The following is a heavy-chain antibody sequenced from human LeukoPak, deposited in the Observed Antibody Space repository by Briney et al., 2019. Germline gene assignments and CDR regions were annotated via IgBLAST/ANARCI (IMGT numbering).Heavy chain of an antibody. CDR3: ASGASSSSWYWFDP. CDR1: GFTFSSYS. CDR2: ISSSSSYI. V-gene: IGHV3-21*01. J-gene: IGHJ5*02. D-gene: IGHD6-13*01. Sequence: PGGSLRLSCAASGFTFSSYSMNWVRQAPGKGLEWVSSISSSSSYIYYADSVKGRFTISRDNAKNSLYLQMNSLRAEDTAVYYYASGASSSSWYWFDPWGQGTLVTVSS.